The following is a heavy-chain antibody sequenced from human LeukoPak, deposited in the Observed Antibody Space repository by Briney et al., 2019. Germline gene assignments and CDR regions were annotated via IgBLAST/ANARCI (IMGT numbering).Heavy chain of an antibody. V-gene: IGHV1-2*06. D-gene: IGHD1-26*01. J-gene: IGHJ4*02. CDR2: INPNSGGT. CDR1: GYTLTELS. Sequence: ASVKVSCKVSGYTLTELSMHWVRQAPGQGLEWMGRINPNSGGTNYAQKFQGRVTMTRDTSISTAYMELSRLRSDDTAVYYCARDSGSYPTDYWGQGTLVTVSS. CDR3: ARDSGSYPTDY.